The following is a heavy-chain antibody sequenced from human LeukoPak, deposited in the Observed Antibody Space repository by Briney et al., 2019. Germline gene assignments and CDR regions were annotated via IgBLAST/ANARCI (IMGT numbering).Heavy chain of an antibody. V-gene: IGHV1-3*01. CDR1: GYTFTSYA. Sequence: ASVKASCKASGYTFTSYAMHWVRQAPGQRLEWMGWINAGNGNTKYSQKFQGRVTITRDTSASTAYMELSSLRSEDTAVYYCARGAAAGTGDWFDPWGQGTLVTVSS. D-gene: IGHD6-13*01. CDR2: INAGNGNT. J-gene: IGHJ5*02. CDR3: ARGAAAGTGDWFDP.